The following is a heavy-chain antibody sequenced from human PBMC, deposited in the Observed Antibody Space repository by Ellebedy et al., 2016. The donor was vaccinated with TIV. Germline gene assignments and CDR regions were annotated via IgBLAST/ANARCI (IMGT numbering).Heavy chain of an antibody. J-gene: IGHJ4*02. V-gene: IGHV1-18*04. CDR2: ISAYNGNT. Sequence: ASVKVSCKASGYTFTTYGISWVRQAPGQGLKWMGWISAYNGNTNYAQKLQGRVTMTTETSTSTAYMELRSLRSDDTAVYYCARGKSFSGSYGYWGQGTLVTVSS. D-gene: IGHD1-26*01. CDR3: ARGKSFSGSYGY. CDR1: GYTFTTYG.